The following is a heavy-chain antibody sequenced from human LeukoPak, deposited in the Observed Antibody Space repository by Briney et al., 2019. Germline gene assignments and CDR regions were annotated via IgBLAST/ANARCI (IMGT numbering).Heavy chain of an antibody. D-gene: IGHD1-26*01. CDR1: GYTFTSYD. CDR3: AASYDYYYYYYMDV. J-gene: IGHJ6*03. Sequence: ASVKVSCKASGYTFTSYDINWVRQATGQGLEWMGWMNPNSGNTGYAQKFQGRVTMTRDTSISTAYMELSRLRSDDTAVYYCAASYDYYYYYYMDVWGKGTTVTISS. CDR2: MNPNSGNT. V-gene: IGHV1-8*01.